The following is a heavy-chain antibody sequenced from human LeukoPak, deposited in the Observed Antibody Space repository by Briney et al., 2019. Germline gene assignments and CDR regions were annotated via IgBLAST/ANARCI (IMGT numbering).Heavy chain of an antibody. CDR3: ARGSGSYRNQNYYYYMDV. J-gene: IGHJ6*03. V-gene: IGHV4-34*01. CDR1: GGSFSGYY. CDR2: INHSGST. D-gene: IGHD1-26*01. Sequence: SETLSLTCAVYGGSFSGYYWSWIRQPPGKGLEWIGEINHSGSTNYNPSLKSRVTISVDTSKNHFSLKLSAVTAADTAVYYCARGSGSYRNQNYYYYMDVWGKGTTVTVSS.